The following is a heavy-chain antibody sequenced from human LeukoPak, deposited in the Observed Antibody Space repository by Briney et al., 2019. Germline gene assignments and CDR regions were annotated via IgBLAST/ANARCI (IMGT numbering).Heavy chain of an antibody. J-gene: IGHJ3*02. V-gene: IGHV4-31*03. Sequence: SETLSLTCTVSGGSISSGGYYWSWIRQHPGKGLEWIGYIYYSGRTYYNPSRKSRVTISVNTSKNQFSLKLSSVTAADTAVYYCAREVSSGGYDAFDIWGQGTMVTVSS. CDR3: AREVSSGGYDAFDI. CDR1: GGSISSGGYY. CDR2: IYYSGRT. D-gene: IGHD5-12*01.